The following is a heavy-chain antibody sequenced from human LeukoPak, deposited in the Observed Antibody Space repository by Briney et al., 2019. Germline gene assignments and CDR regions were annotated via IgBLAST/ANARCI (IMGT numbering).Heavy chain of an antibody. CDR2: INHSGST. CDR3: ARGSDSSGWYLDY. J-gene: IGHJ4*02. CDR1: SGSFSGYY. V-gene: IGHV4-34*01. Sequence: SEALSLTCAVYSGSFSGYYWSWIRQPPGKGLEWIGEINHSGSTNYNPSLKSRVTISVDTSKNQFSLKLSSVTAADTAVYYCARGSDSSGWYLDYWGQGTLVTVSS. D-gene: IGHD6-19*01.